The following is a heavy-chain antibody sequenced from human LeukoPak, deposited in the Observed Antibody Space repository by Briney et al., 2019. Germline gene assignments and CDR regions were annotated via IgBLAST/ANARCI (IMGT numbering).Heavy chain of an antibody. D-gene: IGHD3-16*01. J-gene: IGHJ6*03. Sequence: PSETLSLTCAVYGGSFSGYYWSWIRQPPGKGLEWIGYIYYSGSTNYNPSLKSRVTISVDTSKNQFSLKLSSVTAADTAVYYCARVNRWGSYYYYYYYMDVWGKGTTVTVSS. CDR3: ARVNRWGSYYYYYYYMDV. CDR2: IYYSGST. V-gene: IGHV4-59*01. CDR1: GGSFSGYY.